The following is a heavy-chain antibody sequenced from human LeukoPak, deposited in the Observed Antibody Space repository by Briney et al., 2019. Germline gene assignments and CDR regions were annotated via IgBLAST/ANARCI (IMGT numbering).Heavy chain of an antibody. J-gene: IGHJ6*02. CDR3: AGPRAAAHYYYYYGMDV. V-gene: IGHV3-30-3*01. CDR1: GFTFSSYA. CDR2: ISYDGSNK. Sequence: GGSLRLSCAASGFTFSSYALHWVRQAPGKGLEWVAVISYDGSNKYYADSVKGRFTISRDNSKNTLYLQMNSLRAEDTAVYYCAGPRAAAHYYYYYGMDVWGQGTTVTVSS. D-gene: IGHD6-13*01.